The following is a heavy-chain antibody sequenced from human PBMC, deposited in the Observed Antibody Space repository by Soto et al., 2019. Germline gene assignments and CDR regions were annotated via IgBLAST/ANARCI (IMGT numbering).Heavy chain of an antibody. D-gene: IGHD3-10*01. Sequence: SGTLSRTYTVSGGCISSSSYYWSWILQPPGKGLELIWEINHSGSTNYNPSLKSRVTLAVDPSKNQFSLNLTSVTAADTAVYFCARGLRASFGVRLSYYYYGMDVWGQGTTVTVSS. CDR3: ARGLRASFGVRLSYYYYGMDV. V-gene: IGHV4-39*07. CDR1: GGCISSSSYY. CDR2: INHSGST. J-gene: IGHJ6*02.